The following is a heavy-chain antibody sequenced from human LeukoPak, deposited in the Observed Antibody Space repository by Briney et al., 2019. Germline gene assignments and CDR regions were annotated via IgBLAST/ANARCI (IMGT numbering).Heavy chain of an antibody. D-gene: IGHD2-21*02. CDR2: MNPNSGNT. CDR3: ATSAYCGSDCYSSWFDP. J-gene: IGHJ5*02. V-gene: IGHV1-8*02. CDR1: GYTFTGYY. Sequence: GASVKVSCKASGYTFTGYYMHWVRQATGQGLEWMGWMNPNSGNTGYAQKFQGRVTMTRNTSISTAYMELSSLRSEDTAVYYCATSAYCGSDCYSSWFDPWGQGALVTVSS.